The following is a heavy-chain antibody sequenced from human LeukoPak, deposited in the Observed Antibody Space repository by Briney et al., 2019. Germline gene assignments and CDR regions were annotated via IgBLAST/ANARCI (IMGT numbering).Heavy chain of an antibody. CDR1: GYTFTSYD. CDR2: ISAYNGNT. Sequence: ASVKVSCKASGYTFTSYDINWVRQAPGQGLEWMGWISAYNGNTNYAQKLQGRVTMTTDTSTSTAYMELRSLRSDDTAVYYCARGFDYDILTGYLPFDYWGQGTLVTVSS. V-gene: IGHV1-18*01. CDR3: ARGFDYDILTGYLPFDY. D-gene: IGHD3-9*01. J-gene: IGHJ4*02.